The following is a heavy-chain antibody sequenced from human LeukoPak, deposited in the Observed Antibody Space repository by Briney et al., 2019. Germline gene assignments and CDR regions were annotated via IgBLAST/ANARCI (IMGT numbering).Heavy chain of an antibody. D-gene: IGHD3-9*01. CDR1: GFTFSSYA. J-gene: IGHJ6*03. V-gene: IGHV3-23*01. CDR3: ARYFDWLSHYYYYYMDV. CDR2: ISGSGGST. Sequence: GGSLRLSCAASGFTFSSYAMSCVREAPGEGVEWVSAISGSGGSTYYADSVKGRFTISRDNSRNTLYLQMTSLRAEDTAVYYCARYFDWLSHYYYYYMDVWGKGTTVTVSS.